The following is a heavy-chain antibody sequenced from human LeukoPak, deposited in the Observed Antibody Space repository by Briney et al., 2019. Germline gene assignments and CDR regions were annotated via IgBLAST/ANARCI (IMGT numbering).Heavy chain of an antibody. V-gene: IGHV3-30*02. Sequence: GGSLRLSCAASGFTFSNSGMHWVRQAPGNGLEWVAFVRFDGINEYYTDSVKGRFAISRDNSKNTLYLQMNSLRAEDTAVYYCAKVSTRLYFDYWGQGTLVTVSS. CDR3: AKVSTRLYFDY. CDR1: GFTFSNSG. CDR2: VRFDGINE. J-gene: IGHJ4*02. D-gene: IGHD2/OR15-2a*01.